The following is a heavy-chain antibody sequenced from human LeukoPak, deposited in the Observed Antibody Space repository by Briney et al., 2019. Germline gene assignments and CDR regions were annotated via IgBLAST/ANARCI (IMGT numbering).Heavy chain of an antibody. CDR1: GGSISSSSYY. CDR3: ARRDGADCSSTSCWFDP. Sequence: SETLSLTCTVSGGSISSSSYYWGWIRQPPGKGLEWIGSIYYSGSTYYNPSLKSRVTISVDTSKNQFSLKLSSVTAADTAVYYCARRDGADCSSTSCWFDPWGQGTLVTVSS. D-gene: IGHD2-2*01. J-gene: IGHJ5*02. CDR2: IYYSGST. V-gene: IGHV4-39*01.